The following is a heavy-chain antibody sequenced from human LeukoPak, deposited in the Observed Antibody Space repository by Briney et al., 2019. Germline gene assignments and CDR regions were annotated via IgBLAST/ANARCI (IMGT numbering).Heavy chain of an antibody. V-gene: IGHV4-61*10. J-gene: IGHJ6*03. CDR3: ARSGEDIVVVPAAIPGYMDV. D-gene: IGHD2-2*02. Sequence: SETLSLTCTVSGGSISSGGYYWSWIRQPAGKGLEWIGYIYYSGSTNYNPSLKSRVTISVDTSKNQFSLKLSSVTAADTAVYYCARSGEDIVVVPAAIPGYMDVWGKGTTVTVSS. CDR1: GGSISSGGYY. CDR2: IYYSGST.